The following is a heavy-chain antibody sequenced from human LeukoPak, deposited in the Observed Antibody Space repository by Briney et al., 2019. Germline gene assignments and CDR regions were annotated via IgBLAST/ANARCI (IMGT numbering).Heavy chain of an antibody. J-gene: IGHJ6*02. Sequence: ASVKVSCKASGYTFTGYYMHWVRQATGQGLEWMGWMNPNSGNTGYAQKFQGSVTMTRNTSISTAYMELSSLRSEDTAVYYCARDYSMASVDYYGMDAWGQGTTVTVSS. V-gene: IGHV1-8*02. D-gene: IGHD4-11*01. CDR1: GYTFTGYY. CDR3: ARDYSMASVDYYGMDA. CDR2: MNPNSGNT.